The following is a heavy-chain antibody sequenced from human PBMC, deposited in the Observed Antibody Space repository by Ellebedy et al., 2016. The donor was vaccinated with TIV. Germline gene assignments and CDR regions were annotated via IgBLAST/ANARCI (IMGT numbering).Heavy chain of an antibody. V-gene: IGHV3-49*04. CDR1: GFTFSNAW. Sequence: GESLKISCAASGFTFSNAWMNWVRQAPGKGLEWVGFIRSKAYGGTTEYAASVKGRFTIPRDDSKSIAYLQMTSLKTEDTAVYYCTRDVKWKRIQLWLGRPSRGAYFDYWGQGTLVTVSS. J-gene: IGHJ4*02. CDR3: TRDVKWKRIQLWLGRPSRGAYFDY. CDR2: IRSKAYGGTT. D-gene: IGHD5-18*01.